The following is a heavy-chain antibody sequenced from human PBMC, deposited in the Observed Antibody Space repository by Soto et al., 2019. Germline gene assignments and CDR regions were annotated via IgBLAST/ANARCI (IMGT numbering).Heavy chain of an antibody. V-gene: IGHV4-39*01. CDR1: GCSISSTTYY. Sequence: LETLCLTCPFAGCSISSTTYYWGWIRPPPGKGLEGIGSLFYSGNPYYTPSPKSRLTMSVDTSKKHFTLILNAVTATDTAVYYYARHERSSSGFDYWGQGTPVTVSS. J-gene: IGHJ4*02. CDR2: LFYSGNP. D-gene: IGHD6-6*01. CDR3: ARHERSSSGFDY.